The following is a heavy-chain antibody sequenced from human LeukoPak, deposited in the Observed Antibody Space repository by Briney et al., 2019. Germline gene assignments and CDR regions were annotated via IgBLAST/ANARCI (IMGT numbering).Heavy chain of an antibody. CDR3: ARDVNHGSGTYFYAHDH. V-gene: IGHV3-48*04. D-gene: IGHD3-10*01. Sequence: GGSLRLSCAASGFTFSSYTMNWVRQAPGKGLEWVSFISPGAIAIYYADSVKGRFTISRDNAKNSLYLQMNSLRAEDSAVYYCARDVNHGSGTYFYAHDHWGQGTLVTVSS. CDR1: GFTFSSYT. CDR2: ISPGAIAI. J-gene: IGHJ4*02.